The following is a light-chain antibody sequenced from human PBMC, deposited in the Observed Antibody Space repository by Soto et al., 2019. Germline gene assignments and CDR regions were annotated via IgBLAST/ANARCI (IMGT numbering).Light chain of an antibody. Sequence: QSVLTQPPSVSGAPGQRVTISCTGSSPNIGAGYDVHWYQQLPGTAPKLLIYGNSNRPSGVPDRFSGSKSGTSASLAITGLQAEDEADYYCQSYDSSLRVVVFGGGTKLTVL. CDR1: SPNIGAGYD. CDR3: QSYDSSLRVVV. V-gene: IGLV1-40*01. CDR2: GNS. J-gene: IGLJ2*01.